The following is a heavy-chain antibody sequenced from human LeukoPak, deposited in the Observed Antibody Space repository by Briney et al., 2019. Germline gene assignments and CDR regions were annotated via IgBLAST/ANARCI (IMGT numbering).Heavy chain of an antibody. Sequence: PSETLSLTCAVYGGSFSGYYWSWIRQPPGKGLEWIGEINHSGSTNYNPSLKSRVTISVDTSKNQFSLKLSSVTAADTAVYYCARGVVTAPQTFDYWGQGTLVTVSS. CDR1: GGSFSGYY. D-gene: IGHD2-21*02. CDR2: INHSGST. CDR3: ARGVVTAPQTFDY. V-gene: IGHV4-34*01. J-gene: IGHJ4*02.